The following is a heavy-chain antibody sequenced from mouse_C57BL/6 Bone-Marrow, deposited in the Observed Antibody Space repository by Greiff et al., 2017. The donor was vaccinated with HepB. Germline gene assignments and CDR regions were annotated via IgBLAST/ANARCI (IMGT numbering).Heavy chain of an antibody. Sequence: VQRVESGPGLVAPSQSLSITCTVSGFSLTSYGVHWVRQPPGKGLEWLVVIWSDGSTTYNSALKSRLSISKDNSKSQVFLKMNSLQTDDTAMYYCARHNYGSSYDWYFDVWGTGTTVTVSS. J-gene: IGHJ1*03. CDR1: GFSLTSYG. CDR3: ARHNYGSSYDWYFDV. CDR2: IWSDGST. D-gene: IGHD1-1*01. V-gene: IGHV2-6-1*01.